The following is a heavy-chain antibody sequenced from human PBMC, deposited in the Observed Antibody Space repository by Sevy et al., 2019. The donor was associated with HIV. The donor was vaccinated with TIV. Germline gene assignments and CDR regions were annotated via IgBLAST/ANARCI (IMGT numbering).Heavy chain of an antibody. D-gene: IGHD3-3*01. CDR1: GFTFRTYG. CDR3: AKDLRPNLLYNDLWGGSSGMDV. Sequence: GGSLRLSCVASGFTFRTYGIHWVRQAPGKGLEWVAVISHDGSHKYNADSVKGRFIISRENSKNALYLQMSSLGVDDTALYYYAKDLRPNLLYNDLWGGSSGMDVWGQGTTVTVSS. V-gene: IGHV3-30*18. J-gene: IGHJ6*02. CDR2: ISHDGSHK.